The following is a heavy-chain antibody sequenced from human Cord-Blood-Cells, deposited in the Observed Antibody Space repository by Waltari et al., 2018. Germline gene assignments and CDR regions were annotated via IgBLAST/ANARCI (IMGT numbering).Heavy chain of an antibody. CDR2: IYYSGSP. CDR3: ARQQDSSGWYYYYGMDV. CDR1: GGSISSSSYY. V-gene: IGHV4-39*01. D-gene: IGHD6-19*01. Sequence: QLQLQESGPGLVKPSETLSLTCTVSGGSISSSSYYWGWIRQPPGKGLEWIGSIYYSGSPPYNPALKSRVPISVDTSKNQFSLKLSSVTAADTAVYYCARQQDSSGWYYYYGMDVWGQGTTVTVSS. J-gene: IGHJ6*02.